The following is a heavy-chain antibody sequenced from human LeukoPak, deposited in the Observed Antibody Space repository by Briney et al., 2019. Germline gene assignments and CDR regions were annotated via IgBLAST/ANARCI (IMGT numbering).Heavy chain of an antibody. D-gene: IGHD4-17*01. V-gene: IGHV1-69*05. CDR1: GGTFSSYA. Sequence: SCKASGGTFSSYAISWVRQAPGQGLEWMGRIIPIFGTANYAQKFQGSVTITTDESTSTAYMELSNLRSEDTAVYYCARDILALEGDYLFDYWGQGTLVTVSS. J-gene: IGHJ4*02. CDR2: IIPIFGTA. CDR3: ARDILALEGDYLFDY.